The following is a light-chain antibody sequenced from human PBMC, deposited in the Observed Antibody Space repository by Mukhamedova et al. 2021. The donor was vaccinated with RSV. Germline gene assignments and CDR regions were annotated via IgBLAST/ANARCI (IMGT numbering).Light chain of an antibody. CDR2: YDS. J-gene: IGLJ2*01. Sequence: QWYQRRVHGQAPVVVMFYDSDRPAGIPERLSGSKSGNTATLTISGVEAWDEADYYCQVWDSGSSHVVFGGGTKLAVL. V-gene: IGLV3-21*04. CDR3: QVWDSGSSHVV.